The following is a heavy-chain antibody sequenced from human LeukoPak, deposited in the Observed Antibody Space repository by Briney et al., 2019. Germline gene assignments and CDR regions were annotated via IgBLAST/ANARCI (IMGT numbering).Heavy chain of an antibody. D-gene: IGHD2-8*01. CDR2: VHHSGST. CDR1: GGSIVDYY. J-gene: IGHJ6*03. CDR3: ARGVMGFSYYYYMDV. Sequence: SETLSLTXTVAGGSIVDYYWSWIRQPPGKRLEWIGYVHHSGSTNRNPSLASRATISVDTSKNHFSLRLRSVTAADTAVYYCARGVMGFSYYYYMDVWGKGTTVTVSS. V-gene: IGHV4-59*01.